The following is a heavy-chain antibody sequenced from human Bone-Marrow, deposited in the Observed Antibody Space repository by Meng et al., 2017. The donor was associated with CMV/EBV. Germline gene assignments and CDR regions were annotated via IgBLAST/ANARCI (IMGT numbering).Heavy chain of an antibody. J-gene: IGHJ6*02. CDR3: ARISPFNYYYYGMDV. D-gene: IGHD3-16*01. CDR1: GFTFSSYW. CDR2: IKQDGSEK. Sequence: GESLKISCAASGFTFSSYWMSWVRQAPGKGLEWVANIKQDGSEKYYVDSVKGRFTISRDNAKNSLYLQMNSLRAEDTAVYYCARISPFNYYYYGMDVWGQGTTVTVSS. V-gene: IGHV3-7*01.